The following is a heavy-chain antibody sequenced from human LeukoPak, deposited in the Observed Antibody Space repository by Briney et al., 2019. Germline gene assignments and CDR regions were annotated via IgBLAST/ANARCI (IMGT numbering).Heavy chain of an antibody. Sequence: GGSPRLSCEASGFTFSSYAMSWVRQAPGKGLEWVSAISGSDGSTYYADSVKGRFTISRDNSKNTLDLQMNSLRAEDTAIYYCAKDSRDYNFRTGYYFDYCGQGTLVTVSS. CDR1: GFTFSSYA. CDR3: AKDSRDYNFRTGYYFDY. CDR2: ISGSDGST. J-gene: IGHJ4*02. V-gene: IGHV3-23*01. D-gene: IGHD5-24*01.